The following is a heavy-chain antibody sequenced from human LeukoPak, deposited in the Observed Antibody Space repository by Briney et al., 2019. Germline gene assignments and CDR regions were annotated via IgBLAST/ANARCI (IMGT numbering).Heavy chain of an antibody. CDR2: IGTAGDT. CDR1: RFTFSNYD. J-gene: IGHJ6*02. V-gene: IGHV3-13*04. D-gene: IGHD3-10*01. CDR3: ARGFGYGMDV. Sequence: PGGSLRLSCAASRFTFSNYDMNWVRQATGKGLEWVSAIGTAGDTYYPGSVKGRFTISRENAKNSLYLQMNSLRAGDTAVHYCARGFGYGMDVWGQGTTVTVSS.